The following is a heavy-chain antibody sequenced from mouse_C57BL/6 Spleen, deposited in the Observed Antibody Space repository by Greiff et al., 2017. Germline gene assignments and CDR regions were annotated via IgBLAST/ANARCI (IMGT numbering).Heavy chain of an antibody. CDR1: GYAFSSYW. Sequence: VQLQQSGAELVKPGASVKISCKASGYAFSSYWMNWVKQRPGKGLEWIGQIYPGDGDTNYNGKFKGKATLTADKSSSTAYMQLSSLTSEDSAVYFCARRGNYSNYMWFAYWGQGTLVTVSA. J-gene: IGHJ3*01. D-gene: IGHD2-5*01. CDR3: ARRGNYSNYMWFAY. V-gene: IGHV1-80*01. CDR2: IYPGDGDT.